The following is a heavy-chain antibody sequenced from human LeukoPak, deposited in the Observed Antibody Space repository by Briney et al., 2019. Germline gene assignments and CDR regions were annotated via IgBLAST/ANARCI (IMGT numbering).Heavy chain of an antibody. CDR1: GFTFSSYA. CDR2: ISGSGGST. J-gene: IGHJ4*02. V-gene: IGHV3-23*01. D-gene: IGHD3-9*01. Sequence: PGGSLRLSCAASGFTFSSYAMSWVRQAPGKGLEWVSAISGSGGSTYNADSVKGRFTISRDNSKNTLYLQMNSLRAEDTAVYYCAKDQSYDILTGPMGYWGQGTLVTVSS. CDR3: AKDQSYDILTGPMGY.